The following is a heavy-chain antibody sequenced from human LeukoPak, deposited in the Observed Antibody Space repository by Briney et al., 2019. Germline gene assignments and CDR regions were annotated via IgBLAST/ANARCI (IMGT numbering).Heavy chain of an antibody. V-gene: IGHV4-38-2*01. Sequence: SETLSLTCAVSGYSISSGYYWGWIRQPPGKGLEWIGSIYHSGSTYYNPSLKSRVTISVDTSKNQFSLKLRSVTAADTAVYYCARHGLGQSVVVVPAAAGYNWFDPWGQGTLVTVSS. CDR2: IYHSGST. D-gene: IGHD2-2*01. CDR3: ARHGLGQSVVVVPAAAGYNWFDP. CDR1: GYSISSGYY. J-gene: IGHJ5*02.